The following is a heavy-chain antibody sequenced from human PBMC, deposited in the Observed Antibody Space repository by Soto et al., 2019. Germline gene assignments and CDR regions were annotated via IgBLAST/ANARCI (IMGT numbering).Heavy chain of an antibody. Sequence: GGSLRLSCAASGFTFSSYSMNWVRQAPGKGLEWVSYISSSSSTIYYADSVKGRLTISRDNAKNSLYLQMNSLRAEDTAVYYCARDSTREERFLEWYGLGGDDYWGQGTLVTVSS. CDR2: ISSSSSTI. CDR1: GFTFSSYS. D-gene: IGHD3-3*01. V-gene: IGHV3-48*01. CDR3: ARDSTREERFLEWYGLGGDDY. J-gene: IGHJ4*02.